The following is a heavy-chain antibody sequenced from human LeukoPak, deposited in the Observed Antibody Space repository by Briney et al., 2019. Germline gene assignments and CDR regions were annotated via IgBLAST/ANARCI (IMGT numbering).Heavy chain of an antibody. CDR3: GKDFSYYDSSGSGPDY. J-gene: IGHJ4*02. CDR2: IWYDGSNK. Sequence: GSLRLSCAASGFPFSTYGMQWVRQAPGRGLGWVAFIWYDGSNKYYADSVKGRFTISRDNSKNTLYLQMNSLRVEDTAVYYCGKDFSYYDSSGSGPDYWGQGALVTVSS. D-gene: IGHD3-22*01. CDR1: GFPFSTYG. V-gene: IGHV3-30*02.